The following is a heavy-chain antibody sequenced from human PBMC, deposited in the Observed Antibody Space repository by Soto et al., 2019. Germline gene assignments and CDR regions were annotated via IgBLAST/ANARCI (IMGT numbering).Heavy chain of an antibody. J-gene: IGHJ6*02. D-gene: IGHD4-17*01. CDR1: GFTFSSYW. V-gene: IGHV3-7*01. CDR3: ARARYGFYYYYGMDV. CDR2: IKQDGSEK. Sequence: EVQLVESGGGLVQPGGSLRLSCAASGFTFSSYWMSWVRQAPGKGLEGVANIKQDGSEKYYVDSVKGRFTISRDNAKNSLYLQMNSLRAEDTAVYYCARARYGFYYYYGMDVWGQGTTVTVSS.